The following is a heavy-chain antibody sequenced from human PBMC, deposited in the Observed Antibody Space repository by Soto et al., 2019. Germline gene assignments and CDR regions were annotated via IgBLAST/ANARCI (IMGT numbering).Heavy chain of an antibody. CDR2: FDPEDGET. J-gene: IGHJ5*02. V-gene: IGHV1-24*01. CDR3: ATDYGRFGPLQFDP. D-gene: IGHD3-10*01. Sequence: ASVKVSCKVSGYTLTELSMHWGRQAPGKGLEWMGGFDPEDGETIYAQKFQGRVNMTEDTSTDTAYMELSSLRSEDTAVYYCATDYGRFGPLQFDPWGQGTLVTVSS. CDR1: GYTLTELS.